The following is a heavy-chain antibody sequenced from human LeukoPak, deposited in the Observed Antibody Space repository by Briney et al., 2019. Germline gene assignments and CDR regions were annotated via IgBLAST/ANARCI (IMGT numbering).Heavy chain of an antibody. V-gene: IGHV1-18*01. J-gene: IGHJ4*02. CDR1: GYSFTSYG. CDR2: ISAYNGNT. Sequence: GESLKISCKGSGYSFTSYGISWVRQAPGQGLEWMGWISAYNGNTNYAQKLQGRVTMTTDTSTSTAYMELRSLRSDDTAVYYCARVGIYIVATIGYFDYWGQGTLVTVSS. D-gene: IGHD5-12*01. CDR3: ARVGIYIVATIGYFDY.